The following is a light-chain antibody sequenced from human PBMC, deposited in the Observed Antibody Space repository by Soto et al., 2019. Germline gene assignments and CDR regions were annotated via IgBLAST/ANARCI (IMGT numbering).Light chain of an antibody. J-gene: IGKJ1*01. Sequence: LTLSPSSLSAYVGDRVTITCRASQGISSYLAWYQQKPGKAPKLLIYAASTLQSGVPSRFSGSGSGTDFTRTVVCLLSENCATYYCQPSHTYWTSGEGTKVDIK. V-gene: IGKV1-9*01. CDR2: AAS. CDR3: QPSHTYWT. CDR1: QGISSY.